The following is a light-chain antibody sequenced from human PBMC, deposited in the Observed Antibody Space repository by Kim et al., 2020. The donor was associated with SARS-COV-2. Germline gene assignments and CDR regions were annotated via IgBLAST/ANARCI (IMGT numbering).Light chain of an antibody. Sequence: DIHMTQSPSSLSASVGDRVTITCRASQSINTYLNWYQQKPGKAPKLLIYAASTLQSGVPSRFSGSGSGTYFTLTISSMQPEDFATYYCQRSYSTPPYTFGQGTKLEI. J-gene: IGKJ2*01. CDR2: AAS. CDR3: QRSYSTPPYT. CDR1: QSINTY. V-gene: IGKV1-39*01.